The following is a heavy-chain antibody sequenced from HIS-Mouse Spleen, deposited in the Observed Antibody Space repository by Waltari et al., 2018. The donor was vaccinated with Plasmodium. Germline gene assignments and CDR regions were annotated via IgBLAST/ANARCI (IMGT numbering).Heavy chain of an antibody. D-gene: IGHD6-13*01. CDR3: ASSWYWYFDL. CDR1: GFTFSSYW. J-gene: IGHJ2*01. V-gene: IGHV3-7*01. Sequence: EVQLVESGGGLVRPGGSRSLPCAASGFTFSSYWMGWVRQAPGKGLEWVANIKQDGSEKYYVDSVRGRFTISRDNAKNSLYLQMNSLRAEDTAVYYCASSWYWYFDLWGRGTLVTVSS. CDR2: IKQDGSEK.